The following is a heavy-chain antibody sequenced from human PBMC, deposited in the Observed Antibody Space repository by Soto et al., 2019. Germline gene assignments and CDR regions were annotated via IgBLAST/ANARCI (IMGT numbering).Heavy chain of an antibody. V-gene: IGHV1-18*01. Sequence: ASVKVSCKAAGYTFTSYGISWVRQAPGQGLEWMGWISAYNGNTNYAQKLQGRVTMTTDTSTSTAYMELRSLRSDDTAVYYCARDFRRFGGRREFDYWGQGTLVTVSS. D-gene: IGHD3-10*01. CDR1: GYTFTSYG. CDR2: ISAYNGNT. J-gene: IGHJ4*02. CDR3: ARDFRRFGGRREFDY.